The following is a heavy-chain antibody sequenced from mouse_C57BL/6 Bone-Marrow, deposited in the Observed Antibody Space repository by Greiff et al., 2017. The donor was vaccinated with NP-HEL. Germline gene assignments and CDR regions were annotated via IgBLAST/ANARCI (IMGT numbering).Heavy chain of an antibody. D-gene: IGHD2-3*01. CDR3: VRDRYYGYYTWFAY. V-gene: IGHV10-3*01. J-gene: IGHJ3*01. CDR2: IRSKSSNYAT. CDR1: GFTFNTYA. Sequence: EVMLVESGGGLVQPKGSLKLSCAASGFTFNTYAMHWVRQAPGKGLEWVARIRSKSSNYATYYADSVKDRFTISRDDSQSMLYLQMNNLKTEDTAMYYCVRDRYYGYYTWFAYWGQGTLVTVSA.